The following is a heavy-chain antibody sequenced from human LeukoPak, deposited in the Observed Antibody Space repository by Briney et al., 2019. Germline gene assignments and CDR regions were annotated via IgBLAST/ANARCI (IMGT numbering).Heavy chain of an antibody. CDR2: ISAYNGNT. V-gene: IGHV1-18*01. CDR1: GYTFISYG. J-gene: IGHJ6*02. Sequence: ASVKVSCKASGYTFISYGISWVRQAPGQGLEWMGWISAYNGNTNYAQKLQGRVTMTTDTSTSTAYMELRSLRSDDTAVYYCARDQGAVAGDYYYYGMDVWGQGTTVTVSS. D-gene: IGHD6-19*01. CDR3: ARDQGAVAGDYYYYGMDV.